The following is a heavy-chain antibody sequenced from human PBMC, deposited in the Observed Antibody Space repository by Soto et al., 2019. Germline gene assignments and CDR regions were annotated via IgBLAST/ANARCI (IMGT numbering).Heavy chain of an antibody. Sequence: QVQLVQSGAEVKKPGASVKVSCKASGYTFTSYDINWVRQATGQGLEWVGWMNPNSGNTGYAQKFQGRVTVAGNTSISTAYMELSSLRSEDTAVYYCAREAFTVPEDFSVWGQGTLVTVSS. V-gene: IGHV1-8*01. CDR2: MNPNSGNT. J-gene: IGHJ4*02. CDR3: AREAFTVPEDFSV. CDR1: GYTFTSYD. D-gene: IGHD3-3*01.